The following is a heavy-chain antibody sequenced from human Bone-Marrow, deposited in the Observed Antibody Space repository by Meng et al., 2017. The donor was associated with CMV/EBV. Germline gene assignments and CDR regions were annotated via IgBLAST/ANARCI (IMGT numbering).Heavy chain of an antibody. CDR1: GYTFTSYY. CDR2: INPSGGST. V-gene: IGHV1-46*01. J-gene: IGHJ5*02. D-gene: IGHD5-24*01. CDR3: ARGPLRTYGLFEP. Sequence: ASVKVSCKASGYTFTSYYMHWVRQAPGQGLEWMGIINPSGGSTSYAQKFQGRVTMTRDTSTSTVYMELRSLRSEDTAVNYCARGPLRTYGLFEPWGQGTLVTVSS.